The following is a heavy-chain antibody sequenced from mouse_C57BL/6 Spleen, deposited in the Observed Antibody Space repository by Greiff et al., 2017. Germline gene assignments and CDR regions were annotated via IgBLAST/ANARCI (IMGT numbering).Heavy chain of an antibody. CDR1: GFTFSDYG. Sequence: EVKLVESGGGLVKPGGSLKLSCAASGFTFSDYGMHWVRQAPEKGLEWVAYISSGSSTIYYADTVKGRFTISRDNAKNTLFLRMTSLRSEDTAMYYCARGGLLWYFDVWGTGTTVTVSS. J-gene: IGHJ1*03. CDR2: ISSGSSTI. V-gene: IGHV5-17*01. D-gene: IGHD2-13*01. CDR3: ARGGLLWYFDV.